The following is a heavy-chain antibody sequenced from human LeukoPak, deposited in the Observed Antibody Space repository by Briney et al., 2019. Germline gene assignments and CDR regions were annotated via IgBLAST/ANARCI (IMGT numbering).Heavy chain of an antibody. V-gene: IGHV3-30*03. CDR1: GFTFSSYG. CDR2: ISYDAKSN. CDR3: ARGAEYDGSGSYYDGNWFDP. Sequence: GGSLRLSCVTSGFTFSSYGMHWVRQVPGKGLEWVAVISYDAKSNYHVDSVKGRFTISRDNSKNTLYLQMNSLRAEDTAVYYCARGAEYDGSGSYYDGNWFDPWGQGTLVTVSS. D-gene: IGHD3-10*01. J-gene: IGHJ5*02.